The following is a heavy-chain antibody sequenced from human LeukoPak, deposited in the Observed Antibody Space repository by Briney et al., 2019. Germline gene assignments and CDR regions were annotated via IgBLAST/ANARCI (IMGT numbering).Heavy chain of an antibody. Sequence: SETLSLTCTVSGGSITSGSYYWNWIRQPAGKGLEWIGRIYTSGSTNYNPSLKSRVTVSFDTSKNQFSLRLTSVTAADTAVYYCARDFETSVGELGLDYWGQGTLVTVSS. J-gene: IGHJ4*02. V-gene: IGHV4-61*02. D-gene: IGHD3-10*01. CDR3: ARDFETSVGELGLDY. CDR1: GGSITSGSYY. CDR2: IYTSGST.